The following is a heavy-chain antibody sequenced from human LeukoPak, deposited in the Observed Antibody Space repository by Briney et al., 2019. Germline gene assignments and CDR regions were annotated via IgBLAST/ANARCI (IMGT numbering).Heavy chain of an antibody. CDR3: ARRQARTITIFGVVTKQARNWFDP. Sequence: ASVKVSCKASGYTFTGYYMHWVRQAPGQGLEWMGWINPNSGGTNYAQKFQGRVTMTRDTSISTAYMELSRLRSEDTAVYYCARRQARTITIFGVVTKQARNWFDPWGQGTLVTVSS. J-gene: IGHJ5*02. CDR2: INPNSGGT. CDR1: GYTFTGYY. D-gene: IGHD3-3*01. V-gene: IGHV1-2*02.